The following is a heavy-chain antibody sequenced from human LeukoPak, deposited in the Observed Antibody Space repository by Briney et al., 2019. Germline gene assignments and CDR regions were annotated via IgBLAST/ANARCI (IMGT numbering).Heavy chain of an antibody. D-gene: IGHD2-15*01. Sequence: GGSLRLSCAASGFSFSSYAMNWVRQAPGKGLEWVSTISGSSGSTDYADSVKGRLTISRDNSKNTLYLQMNSLRAEDTAVYYCAKAFQYCSGGSCYPYYYYYMDVWGKGTTVTVSS. V-gene: IGHV3-23*01. J-gene: IGHJ6*03. CDR2: ISGSSGST. CDR3: AKAFQYCSGGSCYPYYYYYMDV. CDR1: GFSFSSYA.